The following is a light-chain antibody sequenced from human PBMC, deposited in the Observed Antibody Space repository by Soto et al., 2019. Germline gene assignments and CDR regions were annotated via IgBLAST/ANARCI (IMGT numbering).Light chain of an antibody. V-gene: IGLV2-14*01. Sequence: QSVLTQPASVSGSPGQSITISCTGTTSDVGGYSYVSWYQQHPGKAPKLMIYEVSNWPSGVSNRFSGSKSGNTASLTISGLQTEDEADYYCSSHTSSSTLVLFGGGTKVTVL. CDR1: TSDVGGYSY. CDR2: EVS. J-gene: IGLJ2*01. CDR3: SSHTSSSTLVL.